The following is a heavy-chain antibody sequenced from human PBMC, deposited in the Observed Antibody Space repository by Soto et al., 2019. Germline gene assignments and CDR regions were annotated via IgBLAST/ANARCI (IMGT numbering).Heavy chain of an antibody. D-gene: IGHD2-2*01. J-gene: IGHJ4*02. CDR3: ARDCASTSCSVWRD. Sequence: EVQLLESGGDLVQPGGSLRLSCAASGFSLNNFAMAWVRQAPGKGLEWVSTITSSGDKTSYADSVKGRFILSRDNSKNMLYLQMNSLRVKDTGLYYCARDCASTSCSVWRDWGQGTLVTVSS. V-gene: IGHV3-23*01. CDR1: GFSLNNFA. CDR2: ITSSGDKT.